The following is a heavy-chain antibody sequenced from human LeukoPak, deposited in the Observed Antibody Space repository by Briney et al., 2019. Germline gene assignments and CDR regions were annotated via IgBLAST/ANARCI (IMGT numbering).Heavy chain of an antibody. V-gene: IGHV4-30-2*01. CDR1: GGSISSGGYS. CDR3: ARDSRGGYSSSWSFDY. D-gene: IGHD6-13*01. J-gene: IGHJ4*02. Sequence: SETLSLTCAVSGGSISSGGYSWSWIRQPPGKGLEWIGYIYHSGSTYYNPSLKSRVTISVDRSKNQFSLKLSSVTAADTAVYYCARDSRGGYSSSWSFDYWGQGTLVTVSS. CDR2: IYHSGST.